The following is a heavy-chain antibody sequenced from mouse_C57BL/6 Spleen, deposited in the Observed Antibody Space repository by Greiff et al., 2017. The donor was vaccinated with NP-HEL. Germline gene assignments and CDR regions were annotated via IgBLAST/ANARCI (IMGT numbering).Heavy chain of an antibody. CDR2: ICPGSGNI. Sequence: QVQLQQSGAELVRPGASVKLSCKASGYTFTDYYINWVKQRPGQGLAWIARICPGSGNIYSNEKFKGKATLTAEKSSSTAYMQLSSLTSDDSAFYFCARDGSSLYWYFDVWGTGTTVTVSS. J-gene: IGHJ1*03. V-gene: IGHV1-76*01. CDR3: ARDGSSLYWYFDV. D-gene: IGHD1-1*01. CDR1: GYTFTDYY.